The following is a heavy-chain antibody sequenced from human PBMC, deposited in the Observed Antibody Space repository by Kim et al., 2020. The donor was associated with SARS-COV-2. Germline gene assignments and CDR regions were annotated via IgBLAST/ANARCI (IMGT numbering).Heavy chain of an antibody. V-gene: IGHV4-39*01. D-gene: IGHD3-3*01. Sequence: SETLSLICTVSGGSISSSSYYWGWIRQPPGKGLVWIGNIYYSGSTYYNPSLKSRVTISVDTSKNQFSLKLNSVTAADTAVYYCARPDFTSDYAMDVWGQGTTVTVSS. CDR1: GGSISSSSYY. J-gene: IGHJ6*02. CDR3: ARPDFTSDYAMDV. CDR2: IYYSGST.